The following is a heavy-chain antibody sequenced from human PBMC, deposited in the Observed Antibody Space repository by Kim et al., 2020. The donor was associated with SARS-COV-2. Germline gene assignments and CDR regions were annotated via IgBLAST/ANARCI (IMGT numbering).Heavy chain of an antibody. J-gene: IGHJ5*02. CDR2: INPSGGST. Sequence: ASVKVSCKASGYTFTSYYMHWVRQAPRQGLEWLGIINPSGGSTSYAQKSQGRVTMTRDTSTSTVYMELSSLRSEDTAVYYCARETGGWFDPWGQGTLVTVSS. D-gene: IGHD1-26*01. CDR1: GYTFTSYY. V-gene: IGHV1-46*01. CDR3: ARETGGWFDP.